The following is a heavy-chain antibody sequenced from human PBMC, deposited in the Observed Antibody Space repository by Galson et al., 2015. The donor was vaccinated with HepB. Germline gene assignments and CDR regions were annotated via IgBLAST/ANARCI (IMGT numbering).Heavy chain of an antibody. J-gene: IGHJ3*01. CDR2: ITSHGRST. CDR1: GFPFSGHC. V-gene: IGHV3-30*03. D-gene: IGHD3-3*01. CDR3: ARGAGNDQDGGYYL. Sequence: SLRLSCAASGFPFSGHCMNWVRQAPGKGLEWVAHITSHGRSTYYADSVRGRFIVSRDNSKNTLYLQMNSLRAEDTAVYYCARGAGNDQDGGYYLWGQGRM.